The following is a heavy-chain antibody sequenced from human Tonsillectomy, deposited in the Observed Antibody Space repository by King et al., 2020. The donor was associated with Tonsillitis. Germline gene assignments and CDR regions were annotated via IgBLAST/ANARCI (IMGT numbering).Heavy chain of an antibody. D-gene: IGHD3-10*01. CDR3: ARHRGAGSYYGPTGFDP. CDR1: GYSFSNYW. V-gene: IGHV5-51*01. J-gene: IGHJ5*02. CDR2: IYPGDSDT. Sequence: VQLVESGPEVKKPGESLKISCKTSGYSFSNYWIGWVRQMPGKGLEWMGIIYPGDSDTRYSPSFQGQVTISADKSISTAYLQWNSLKASDTAIYYCARHRGAGSYYGPTGFDPWCQGTLVTVSS.